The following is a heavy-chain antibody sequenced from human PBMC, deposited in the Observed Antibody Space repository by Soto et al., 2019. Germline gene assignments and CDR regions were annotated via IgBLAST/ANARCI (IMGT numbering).Heavy chain of an antibody. J-gene: IGHJ3*02. CDR3: TRDRPQITIFDAFDI. CDR2: IKSNTAGGTT. V-gene: IGHV3-15*07. Sequence: PGGSLRLSCAVSGVTLTDVWMNWVRQAPGKGPEWVGRIKSNTAGGTTDFAAPVKGRFTISRDDSQNTLYLQMDSLRVEDTAVYYCTRDRPQITIFDAFDIWGQGTMVTVSS. CDR1: GVTLTDVW. D-gene: IGHD3-3*01.